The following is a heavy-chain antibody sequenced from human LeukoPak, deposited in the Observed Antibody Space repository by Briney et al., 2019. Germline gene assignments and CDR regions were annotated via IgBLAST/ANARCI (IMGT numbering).Heavy chain of an antibody. CDR2: IIPIFGTA. CDR1: GGTFSSYA. J-gene: IGHJ4*02. Sequence: SVKVSCKASGGTFSSYAISWVRQAPGQGLEWMGGIIPIFGTANYEQNFQGRVTLTADESTNTAYLELSSLSSEDNAVYYCARLVVVPAAPYDYWGQGTLVTVSS. V-gene: IGHV1-69*13. D-gene: IGHD2-2*01. CDR3: ARLVVVPAAPYDY.